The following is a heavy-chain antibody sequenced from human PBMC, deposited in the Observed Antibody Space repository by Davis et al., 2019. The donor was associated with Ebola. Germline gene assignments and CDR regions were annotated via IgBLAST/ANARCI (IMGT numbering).Heavy chain of an antibody. V-gene: IGHV3-23*01. CDR3: AKSLTGNSRDGFDI. CDR1: GFTFRNYA. D-gene: IGHD3-9*01. J-gene: IGHJ3*02. Sequence: PGGSLRLSCAASGFTFRNYAMTWVRQAPGKGLEWVSVIDDGGNTYYADSVKGRFTISRDNSKNTLYLQINSLRADDTAVYYCAKSLTGNSRDGFDIWGQGTMVTVSS. CDR2: IDDGGNT.